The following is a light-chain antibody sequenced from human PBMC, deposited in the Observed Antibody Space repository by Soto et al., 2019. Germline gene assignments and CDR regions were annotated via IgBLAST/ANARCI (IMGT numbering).Light chain of an antibody. V-gene: IGKV1-5*03. J-gene: IGKJ1*01. CDR1: QSISSW. Sequence: DIQMTQSPSTLSASVGDRITITCRASQSISSWLAWYQQKPGKAPKLLIYKATNLQSGVPSTFSGSASGTEFTITISSLQPDDFATYYCQQYNSFSWTFGQGTKVEIK. CDR3: QQYNSFSWT. CDR2: KAT.